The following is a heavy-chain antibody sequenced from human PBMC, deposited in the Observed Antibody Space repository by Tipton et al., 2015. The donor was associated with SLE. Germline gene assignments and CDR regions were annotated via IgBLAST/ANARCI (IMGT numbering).Heavy chain of an antibody. CDR1: GGSISNGDYS. D-gene: IGHD1-1*01. J-gene: IGHJ3*02. Sequence: TLSLTCAVSGGSISNGDYSWSWIRQPPGKGLEWIGSFHYGGSTDYNPSLKSRVTMSVDTSQNQLSLRLSSVTAADTAVYYCARVHWKGDAFDIWGQGTMVTVSS. CDR2: FHYGGST. V-gene: IGHV4-30-4*07. CDR3: ARVHWKGDAFDI.